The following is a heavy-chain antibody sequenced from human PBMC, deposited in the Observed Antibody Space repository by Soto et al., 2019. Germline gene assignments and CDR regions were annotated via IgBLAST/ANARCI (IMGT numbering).Heavy chain of an antibody. CDR3: ARSPCSGGSCYSGYYYGMDV. CDR1: GGTFSSYT. Sequence: QVQLVQSGAEVKKPGSSVKVSCKASGGTFSSYTISWVRQAPGQGLEWMGRIIPILGIANYAQKFQGRVTITADKSTGTAYMELSSLRSEDTAVYYCARSPCSGGSCYSGYYYGMDVWGQGTTVTVSS. CDR2: IIPILGIA. D-gene: IGHD2-15*01. V-gene: IGHV1-69*02. J-gene: IGHJ6*02.